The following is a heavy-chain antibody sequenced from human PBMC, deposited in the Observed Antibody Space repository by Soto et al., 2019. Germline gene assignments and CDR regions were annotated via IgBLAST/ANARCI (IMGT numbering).Heavy chain of an antibody. CDR3: AKEYYYDSSGYYPPYYFDY. Sequence: GGSLRLSCAASGFTFSSYAMSWVRQAPGKGLEWVSAISGSGGSTYYADSVKGRFTISRDNSKNTLYLQMNSLRAEDTAVYYCAKEYYYDSSGYYPPYYFDYWGQGTLVTVSS. V-gene: IGHV3-23*01. CDR1: GFTFSSYA. J-gene: IGHJ4*02. CDR2: ISGSGGST. D-gene: IGHD3-22*01.